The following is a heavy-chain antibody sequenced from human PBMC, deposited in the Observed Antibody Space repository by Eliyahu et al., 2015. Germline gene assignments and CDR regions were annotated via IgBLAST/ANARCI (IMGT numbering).Heavy chain of an antibody. J-gene: IGHJ4*02. CDR3: ARGRDVYLGADYYFDR. D-gene: IGHD7-27*01. CDR2: IYSIGST. V-gene: IGHV3-53*02. Sequence: EVQLVETGGGLIQPGGSLRLSCAASGFTVSPNYMSWVRQAPGKGLEWVSIIYSIGSTYYADSVKGRFTISRDTSKNTLYLQMNSLRAEDTAVYFCARGRDVYLGADYYFDRWGQGTLVTVSS. CDR1: GFTVSPNY.